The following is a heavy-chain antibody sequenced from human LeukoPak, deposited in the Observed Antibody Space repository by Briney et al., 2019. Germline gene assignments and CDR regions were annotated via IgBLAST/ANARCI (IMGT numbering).Heavy chain of an antibody. Sequence: SETLSLTCAVYGGSFSGYYWSWIRQPPGKGLEWIGEINHSGSTNXXPSLKXRVTISVDTSKNQFSLKLNSVTAADTAVYYCARHSPGARGVDYWGQGTLVTVSS. V-gene: IGHV4-34*01. D-gene: IGHD2-21*01. CDR3: ARHSPGARGVDY. CDR1: GGSFSGYY. J-gene: IGHJ4*02. CDR2: INHSGST.